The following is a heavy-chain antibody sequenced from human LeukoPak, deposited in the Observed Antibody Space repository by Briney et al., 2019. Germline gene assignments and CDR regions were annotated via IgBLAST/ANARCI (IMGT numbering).Heavy chain of an antibody. Sequence: GASVNVSCKVSGYTFTGFYIHWVRQAPGQGREWMGWFNPKSGGTNCAQKFQGRVTMTRDTSISTAYMELSRLTSDDTGVYYCARKHSSGYYFAAFDIWGEGTMVTVS. CDR1: GYTFTGFY. V-gene: IGHV1-2*02. CDR2: FNPKSGGT. D-gene: IGHD3-22*01. J-gene: IGHJ3*02. CDR3: ARKHSSGYYFAAFDI.